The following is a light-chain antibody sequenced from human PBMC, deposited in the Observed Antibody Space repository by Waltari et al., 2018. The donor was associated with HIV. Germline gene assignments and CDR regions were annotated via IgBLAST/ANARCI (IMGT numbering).Light chain of an antibody. CDR2: GKN. V-gene: IGLV1-44*01. J-gene: IGLJ2*01. CDR1: TSNIGRNT. Sequence: QSVLTQPPSASGTPEQRVTISCSGTTSNIGRNTVSWFQQFPGTAPKVLIYGKNQRPSGGPDRCSGSKSGTSASLAISGLQSEDEADYYCASWDDSLNGPVFGGGTKLTVV. CDR3: ASWDDSLNGPV.